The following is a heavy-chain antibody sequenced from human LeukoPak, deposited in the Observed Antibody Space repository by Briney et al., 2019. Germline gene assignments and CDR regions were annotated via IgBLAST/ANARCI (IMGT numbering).Heavy chain of an antibody. CDR1: GGSISSYY. CDR3: VVTANQNFDY. V-gene: IGHV4-59*01. J-gene: IGHJ4*02. D-gene: IGHD2-21*02. Sequence: SETLSLTCTVSGGSISSYYWSWIRQPPGKGLEWIGYIYYSGSTNYNPSLKSRVTISVDTSKNQFSLKLSSVTAADTAVYYCVVTANQNFDYWGQGTLVTVSS. CDR2: IYYSGST.